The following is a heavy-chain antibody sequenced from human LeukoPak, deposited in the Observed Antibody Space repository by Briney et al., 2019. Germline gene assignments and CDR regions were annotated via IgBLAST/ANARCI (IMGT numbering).Heavy chain of an antibody. CDR2: ISWDGGST. CDR1: GFTFDDYA. D-gene: IGHD6-13*01. V-gene: IGHV3-43D*04. J-gene: IGHJ4*02. Sequence: GGSLRLSCAASGFTFDDYAMQWVRQAPGKGLEWVSLISWDGGSTYYADSVKGRFTISRDNSKNSLYLQMNSLRAEDTALYYCAKDGGIWQQLETGYYFDYWGQGTLVTVSS. CDR3: AKDGGIWQQLETGYYFDY.